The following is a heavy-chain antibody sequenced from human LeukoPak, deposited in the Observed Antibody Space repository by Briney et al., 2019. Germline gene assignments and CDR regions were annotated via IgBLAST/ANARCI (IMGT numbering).Heavy chain of an antibody. Sequence: PSETLSLTCVVYGESFSDYYWSWIRQPPGKGLEWIGEIIHSGSTNYNPSLKSRVTISVDTSKNQFSLKLSSVTAADTAVYYCARDQKSTSCYDYWGQGTLVTVSS. CDR2: IIHSGST. CDR1: GESFSDYY. V-gene: IGHV4-34*12. J-gene: IGHJ4*02. D-gene: IGHD2-2*01. CDR3: ARDQKSTSCYDY.